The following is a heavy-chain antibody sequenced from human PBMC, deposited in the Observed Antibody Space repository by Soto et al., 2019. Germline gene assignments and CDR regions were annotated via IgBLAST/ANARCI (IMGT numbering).Heavy chain of an antibody. D-gene: IGHD3-22*01. CDR1: GGSISSGDYY. CDR3: ARDSSGYYYPGPFDY. CDR2: IYYSGST. J-gene: IGHJ4*02. V-gene: IGHV4-30-4*01. Sequence: LSLTCTVSGGSISSGDYYWSWIRQPPGKGLEWIGYIYYSGSTYYNPSLKSRVTISVDTSKNQFSLKLSSVTAADTAVYYCARDSSGYYYPGPFDYWGQGTLVTVSS.